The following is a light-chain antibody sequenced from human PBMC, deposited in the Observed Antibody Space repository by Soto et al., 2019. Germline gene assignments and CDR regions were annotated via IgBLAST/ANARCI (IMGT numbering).Light chain of an antibody. V-gene: IGKV1-12*01. CDR1: QDINSR. J-gene: IGKJ1*01. CDR3: LQVANFPRT. CDR2: AAT. Sequence: DIQMTQSPSSVSASVGDTVTIACRASQDINSRLAWFQQQPGRPPKYVIQAATMLQSGFPSRFAGSGSGRDFTLTIHTLQPEDSATYYCLQVANFPRTFGQGTKVHIK.